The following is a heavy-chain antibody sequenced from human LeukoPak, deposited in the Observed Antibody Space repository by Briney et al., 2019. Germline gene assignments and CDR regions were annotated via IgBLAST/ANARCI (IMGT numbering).Heavy chain of an antibody. CDR2: ISAYNGNT. CDR1: GYTFTNYG. CDR3: ARVIGNWNPTLLH. V-gene: IGHV1-18*01. Sequence: ASVKLSCKASGYTFTNYGISWVRQAPGQGLEWMGWISAYNGNTNYAQTLQGRVTITTDTSTSTAYMELRSLRSDDTAVYYCARVIGNWNPTLLHGGRGTLDTVS. J-gene: IGHJ1*01. D-gene: IGHD1-1*01.